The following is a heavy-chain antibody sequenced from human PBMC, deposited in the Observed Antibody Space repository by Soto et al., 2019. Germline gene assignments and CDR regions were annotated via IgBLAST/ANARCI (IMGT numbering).Heavy chain of an antibody. V-gene: IGHV5-51*01. J-gene: IGHJ6*02. D-gene: IGHD6-13*01. CDR2: IYPGDSDT. Sequence: PGESLKISCKGSGYSFTSYWIGWVRQMPGKGLEWMGIIYPGDSDTRYSPSFQGQVTISADKSISTAYLQWSSLKASDTAMYYCARLAIAAAGYYYYGMDVWGQGTTVTVSS. CDR1: GYSFTSYW. CDR3: ARLAIAAAGYYYYGMDV.